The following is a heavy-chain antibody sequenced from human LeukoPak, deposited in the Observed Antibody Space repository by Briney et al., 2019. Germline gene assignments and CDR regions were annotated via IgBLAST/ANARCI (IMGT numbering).Heavy chain of an antibody. CDR2: ITGSGVTT. D-gene: IGHD3-22*01. Sequence: PGGSLRLSCAASGFTFSSYGMSWVRQAPGKGLEWVSAITGSGVTTYYADSVKGRFTISRDNSKNTLYLQMNSLRAEDTAVYYCARSRWLEPDYWGQGTLVTVSS. CDR1: GFTFSSYG. CDR3: ARSRWLEPDY. J-gene: IGHJ4*02. V-gene: IGHV3-23*01.